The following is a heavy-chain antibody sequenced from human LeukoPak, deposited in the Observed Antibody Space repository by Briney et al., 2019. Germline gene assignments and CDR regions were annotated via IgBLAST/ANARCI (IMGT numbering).Heavy chain of an antibody. D-gene: IGHD6-13*01. CDR1: GFTFSSYW. V-gene: IGHV3-74*01. J-gene: IGHJ4*02. CDR3: AKSSSWFTGHFGY. CDR2: INSDGSST. Sequence: GGSLRLSCAASGFTFSSYWMHWVRQAPGKGLVWVSRINSDGSSTSYADSVKGRFTISRDNSKNTLYLQMNSLRAEDTAVYYCAKSSSWFTGHFGYWGQGTLVTVSS.